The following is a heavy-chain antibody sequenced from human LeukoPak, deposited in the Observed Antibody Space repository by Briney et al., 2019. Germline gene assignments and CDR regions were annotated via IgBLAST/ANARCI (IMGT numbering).Heavy chain of an antibody. CDR1: GGTFSSYA. J-gene: IGHJ4*02. CDR2: IIPIFGTA. Sequence: SVTVSCKASGGTFSSYAISWVRQAPGQGLEWMGGIIPIFGTANYAQKFQGRVTITADESTSTAYMELRSLRSDDTAVYYCARALSRGYSGYDYGLGYWGQGTLVTVSS. V-gene: IGHV1-69*13. D-gene: IGHD5-12*01. CDR3: ARALSRGYSGYDYGLGY.